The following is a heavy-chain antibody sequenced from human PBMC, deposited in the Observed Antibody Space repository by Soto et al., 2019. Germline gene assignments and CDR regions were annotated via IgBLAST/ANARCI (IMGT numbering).Heavy chain of an antibody. J-gene: IGHJ4*02. CDR3: ARLPDISGWPFDF. D-gene: IGHD6-19*01. CDR1: GGSVSSRGFY. V-gene: IGHV4-61*08. Sequence: TSETLSLTCSVSGGSVSSRGFYWTWIRQPPGKGLEWIGYMAFDGRTNYNPSLNSRVTISQDTSKNQFSLKLGSVTAADTAIYCCARLPDISGWPFDFWGQGTLVTVSS. CDR2: MAFDGRT.